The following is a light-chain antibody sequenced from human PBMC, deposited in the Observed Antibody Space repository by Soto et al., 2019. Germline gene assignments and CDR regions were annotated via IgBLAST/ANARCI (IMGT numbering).Light chain of an antibody. Sequence: QSALTQPRSVSGSPGQSVTISCTGTSSNVGGYNYVAWYQQHAGKAPKLMIYDVIKRPSGVPDRFSASKSGNTASLTISGLQAEDEADYYCRSYEVGHTYVFGFGTKLTVL. CDR2: DVI. V-gene: IGLV2-11*01. J-gene: IGLJ1*01. CDR1: SSNVGGYNY. CDR3: RSYEVGHTYV.